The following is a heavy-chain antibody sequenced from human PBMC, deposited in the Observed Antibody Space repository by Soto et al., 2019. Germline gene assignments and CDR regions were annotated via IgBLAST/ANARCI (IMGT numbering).Heavy chain of an antibody. CDR1: GYTFTSYG. D-gene: IGHD3-22*01. CDR3: AREYYYDSSGYPNYFDY. CDR2: ISAYNGNT. J-gene: IGHJ4*02. Sequence: QVPLVQSGAEVKKPGASVKVSCKASGYTFTSYGISWVRQAPGQGLEWMGWISAYNGNTNYAQKLQGRVTMTTDTSTSTAYMELRSLRSDDTAVYYCAREYYYDSSGYPNYFDYWGQGTLVTVSS. V-gene: IGHV1-18*01.